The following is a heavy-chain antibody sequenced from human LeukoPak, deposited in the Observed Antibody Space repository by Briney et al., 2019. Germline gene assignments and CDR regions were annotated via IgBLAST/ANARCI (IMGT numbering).Heavy chain of an antibody. D-gene: IGHD3-22*01. CDR3: ARDRGGYDSSGYFDY. V-gene: IGHV3-23*01. J-gene: IGHJ4*02. CDR2: ISGSGGST. CDR1: GFTFSSYA. Sequence: PGGSLRLSCAASGFTFSSYAMSWVRQAPGKGLEWDSAISGSGGSTYYADSVKGRFTISRDNSKNTLYLQMNSLRAEDTAVYYCARDRGGYDSSGYFDYWGQGTLVTVSS.